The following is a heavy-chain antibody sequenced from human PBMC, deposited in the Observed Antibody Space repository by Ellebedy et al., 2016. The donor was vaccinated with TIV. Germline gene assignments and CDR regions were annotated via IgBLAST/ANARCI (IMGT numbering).Heavy chain of an antibody. V-gene: IGHV4-39*01. CDR3: ARGQYNSGTKSMDV. CDR2: VSYTGTA. CDR1: GHSITSSTYN. J-gene: IGHJ6*02. D-gene: IGHD6-19*01. Sequence: SETLSLXXTVSGHSITSSTYNWGWIRQPPGKGLEWIGTVSYTGTAYFSPSLKSRVSISVGESKIQFSLRLTSVTAADTAVYYCARGQYNSGTKSMDVWGRGTTVTVSS.